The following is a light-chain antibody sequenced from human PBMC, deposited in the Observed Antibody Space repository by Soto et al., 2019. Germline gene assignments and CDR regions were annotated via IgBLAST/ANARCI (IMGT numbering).Light chain of an antibody. J-gene: IGKJ4*01. V-gene: IGKV1-12*01. CDR3: QQAISFPLT. CDR1: QGISTW. CDR2: TAS. Sequence: DIPMTQSPSSASASVGARVTITCRASQGISTWLAWYQQKPGKAPKLLIYTASSLQSGVPSRFSGSGSGTDFTLTISSLQPEDSATYFCQQAISFPLTFGGGTKVEIK.